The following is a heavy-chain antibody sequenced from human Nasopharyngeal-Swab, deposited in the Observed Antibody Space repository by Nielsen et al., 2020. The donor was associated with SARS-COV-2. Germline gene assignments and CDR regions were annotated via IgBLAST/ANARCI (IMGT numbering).Heavy chain of an antibody. CDR1: GFTFSSYW. Sequence: GESLKISCAASGFTFSSYWMHWVRQAPGKGLVWVSRINSDGSSTSNADSVKGRFTISRDNAKNTLYLQMNSLRAEDTAVYYCARVPERPSIAVDYWGQGTLVTVSS. V-gene: IGHV3-74*01. CDR2: INSDGSST. D-gene: IGHD6-6*01. CDR3: ARVPERPSIAVDY. J-gene: IGHJ4*02.